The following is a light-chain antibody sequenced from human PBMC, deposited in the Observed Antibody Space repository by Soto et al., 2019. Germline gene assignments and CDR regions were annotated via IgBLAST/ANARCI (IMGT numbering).Light chain of an antibody. Sequence: DIQMTQSASSMSASVGDRITITCRASQDISNYLAWYQQKPGKVPKLLIYSASTLQSGVPSRFSGSGSGTDFTLTISSLPPEDVATDFCQKYNSALTFGQGTRLEIK. CDR2: SAS. V-gene: IGKV1-27*01. J-gene: IGKJ5*01. CDR3: QKYNSALT. CDR1: QDISNY.